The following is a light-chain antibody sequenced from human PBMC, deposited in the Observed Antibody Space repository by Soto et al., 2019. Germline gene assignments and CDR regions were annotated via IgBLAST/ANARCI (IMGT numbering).Light chain of an antibody. CDR3: QQYNSDSYT. J-gene: IGKJ2*01. Sequence: DIKMTQSPSTLSASVGDRVTITCRASQSIRSYLAWYQQKPGKAPKLLIYRASNLESGVPSRFSGSGSDTDFTLTISSLQPDYFATYYCQQYNSDSYTFGQGTKLEIK. V-gene: IGKV1-5*03. CDR2: RAS. CDR1: QSIRSY.